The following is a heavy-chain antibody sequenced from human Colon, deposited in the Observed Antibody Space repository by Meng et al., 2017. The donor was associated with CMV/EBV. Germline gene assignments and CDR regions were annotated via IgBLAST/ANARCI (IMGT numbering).Heavy chain of an antibody. CDR3: ARVTTWGSAYRYFDR. D-gene: IGHD1-1*01. V-gene: IGHV1-69*05. J-gene: IGHJ2*01. Sequence: AFGGLRQAQGQGLGWVRGIIPINGTTSYAEKWQGRAAMDTDESSTTTYRELRGLKSDDTAVDYCARVTTWGSAYRYFDRWGRGTLVTVSS. CDR2: IIPINGTT. CDR1: A.